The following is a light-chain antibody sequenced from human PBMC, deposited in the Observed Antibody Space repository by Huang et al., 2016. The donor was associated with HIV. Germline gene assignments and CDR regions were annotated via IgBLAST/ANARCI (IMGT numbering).Light chain of an antibody. J-gene: IGKJ2*01. CDR2: GAS. CDR1: QSVATD. Sequence: EIILTQSPATLSLSPGEGASLSCRANQSVATDLAWYLPRPGQSPRLLIFGASTRASGLPGRFSGSGSGTQFTLTVSGLQSEDFAVYYCQQYHNWPYTFGQGTKLEIK. CDR3: QQYHNWPYT. V-gene: IGKV3-15*01.